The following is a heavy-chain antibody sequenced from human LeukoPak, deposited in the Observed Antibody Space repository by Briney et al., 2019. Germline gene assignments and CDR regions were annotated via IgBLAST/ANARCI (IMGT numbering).Heavy chain of an antibody. CDR1: GFIFSSHW. CDR2: INLEGTDK. V-gene: IGHV3-7*01. D-gene: IGHD1-26*01. J-gene: IGHJ4*02. CDR3: ARSGSYFSK. Sequence: PGGSLRLSCAASGFIFSSHWMSWVRQAPGEGLEWVANINLEGTDKNYVDSVKGRFTISRDNAKNSLYLQMSSLRADDTAMYYCARSGSYFSKWGQGTLVAVSS.